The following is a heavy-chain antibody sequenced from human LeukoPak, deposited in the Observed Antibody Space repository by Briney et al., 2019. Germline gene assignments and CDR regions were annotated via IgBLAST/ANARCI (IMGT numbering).Heavy chain of an antibody. CDR3: SRVDTVMAYYFVL. V-gene: IGHV3-23*01. D-gene: IGHD5-18*01. CDR1: GFTFSSYA. J-gene: IGHJ4*02. Sequence: GWSLRLSCTASGFTFSSYAMNWVRQAPGKGLEWVSGIGAGGTFTYYADSVKGRFTISRDNSRNTLHLQMNSLRADDPAVYYFSRVDTVMAYYFVLWGQGTLVTVSS. CDR2: IGAGGTFT.